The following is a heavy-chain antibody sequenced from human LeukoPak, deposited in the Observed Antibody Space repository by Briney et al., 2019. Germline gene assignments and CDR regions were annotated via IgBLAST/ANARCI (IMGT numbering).Heavy chain of an antibody. J-gene: IGHJ4*02. CDR2: IYYSGST. D-gene: IGHD1-26*01. CDR3: ARHGLGYSGEIDY. CDR1: GGSISSSSYY. V-gene: IGHV4-39*01. Sequence: PSETLSLTCTVSGGSISSSSYYWGWIRQPPGKGLEWIGSIYYSGSTYYNPSLKSRVTISVDTSKNQFSLELSSVTAADTAVYYCARHGLGYSGEIDYWGQGTLVTVSS.